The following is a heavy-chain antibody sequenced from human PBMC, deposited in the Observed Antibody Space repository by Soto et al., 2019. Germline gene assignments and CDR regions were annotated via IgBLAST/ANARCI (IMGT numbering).Heavy chain of an antibody. V-gene: IGHV3-53*04. CDR1: GFTVSSNY. J-gene: IGHJ6*03. D-gene: IGHD3-10*01. Sequence: GGSLRLSCAASGFTVSSNYMSCVRQAPGKGLEWVSVIYSGGSTYYADSVKGRFTISRHNSKNTLYLQMNSLRAEDTAVYYCARAGEYYYYYYMDVWGKGTTVTVSS. CDR3: ARAGEYYYYYYMDV. CDR2: IYSGGST.